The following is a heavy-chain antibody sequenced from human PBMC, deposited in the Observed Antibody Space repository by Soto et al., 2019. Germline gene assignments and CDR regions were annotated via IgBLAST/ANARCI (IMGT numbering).Heavy chain of an antibody. V-gene: IGHV4-34*01. CDR2: INHSGST. CDR3: ARGIPKQQLFTLRIRNWFDP. CDR1: GGSFSGYY. J-gene: IGHJ5*02. Sequence: SETLSLTCAVYGGSFSGYYWSWIRQPPGKGLEWIGEINHSGSTNYNPSLKSRVTISVDTSKNQFSLKLSSVTAADTAVYYCARGIPKQQLFTLRIRNWFDPWGQGTLVTVSS. D-gene: IGHD6-13*01.